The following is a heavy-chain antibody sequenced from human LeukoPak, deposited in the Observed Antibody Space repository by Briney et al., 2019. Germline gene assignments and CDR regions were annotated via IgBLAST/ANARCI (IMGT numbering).Heavy chain of an antibody. CDR2: IKQDGSVQ. CDR3: AATYDSSGCD. J-gene: IGHJ4*02. D-gene: IGHD3-22*01. CDR1: GFTFSNFW. V-gene: IGHV3-7*01. Sequence: QPGGSLRLSCAASGFTFSNFWMAWVRQAPGKGLEWVANIKQDGSVQFYGDSVKGRFTISRDNAKNSMYLQMNSLRAEVTAVYYCAATYDSSGCDWGQGTLVTVSS.